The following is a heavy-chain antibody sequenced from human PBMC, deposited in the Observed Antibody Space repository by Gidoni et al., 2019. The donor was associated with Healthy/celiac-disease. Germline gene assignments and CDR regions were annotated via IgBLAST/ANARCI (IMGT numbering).Heavy chain of an antibody. CDR2: IIPIFGTA. CDR3: ARAGQDGYNPLDAFDI. CDR1: GGTFRSYA. D-gene: IGHD5-12*01. J-gene: IGHJ3*02. V-gene: IGHV1-69*01. Sequence: QVQLVQSGAEVKTRRASVKVSCKASGGTFRSYAISLVRQAPGQGLEWMGGIIPIFGTANYAQKFQGRGTITADESTSTAYMELSSLRSEDTAVYYCARAGQDGYNPLDAFDIWGQGTMVTVSS.